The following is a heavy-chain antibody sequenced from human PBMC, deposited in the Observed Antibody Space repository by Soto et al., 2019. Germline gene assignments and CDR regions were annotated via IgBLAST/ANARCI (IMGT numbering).Heavy chain of an antibody. Sequence: QVQLVQSGAEVKKPGASVKVSCKASGYTFTTHYMHWVRQAPGQGLEWMGIINPSGGSTSYAQKFQGRVTMTRNTSTNTVDMVLGSRRSEATAVDYCARDVVVTATRWWFDPWGQGTLVTVSS. CDR3: ARDVVVTATRWWFDP. CDR1: GYTFTTHY. V-gene: IGHV1-46*01. CDR2: INPSGGST. D-gene: IGHD2-21*02. J-gene: IGHJ5*02.